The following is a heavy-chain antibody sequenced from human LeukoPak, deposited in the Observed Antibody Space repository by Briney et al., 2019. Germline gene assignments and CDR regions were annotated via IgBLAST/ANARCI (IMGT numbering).Heavy chain of an antibody. J-gene: IGHJ4*02. CDR3: AKASWVSSTDAVR. Sequence: GGPLRHSRSPSGLRHQSFAISGLRPGPARELHGVSSIRGNGETFYADSVKGRFTLSSDSSRNTVYFQLNNLRVEDTAIYHCAKASWVSSTDAVRWGQGTLVTVSS. CDR2: IRGNGET. V-gene: IGHV3-23*01. D-gene: IGHD3-16*01. CDR1: GLRHQSFA.